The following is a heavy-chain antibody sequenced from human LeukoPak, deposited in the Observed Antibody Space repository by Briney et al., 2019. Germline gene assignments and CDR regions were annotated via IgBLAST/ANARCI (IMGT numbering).Heavy chain of an antibody. CDR1: GFTFSSYS. CDR3: ARGPKGDYGEDY. Sequence: TPGGSLRLSCAASGFTFSSYSMNWVRQAPGKGLEWVSSISSSSSYIYHADSVKGRFTISRDNAKNSLYLQMNSLRAEDTAVYYCARGPKGDYGEDYWGQGTPVTVSS. J-gene: IGHJ4*02. V-gene: IGHV3-21*01. D-gene: IGHD4-17*01. CDR2: ISSSSSYI.